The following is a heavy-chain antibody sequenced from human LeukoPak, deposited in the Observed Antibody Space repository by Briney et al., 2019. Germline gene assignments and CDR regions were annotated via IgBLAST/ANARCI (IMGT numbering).Heavy chain of an antibody. V-gene: IGHV3-7*03. CDR3: ARDIAAAGTEGWFDP. CDR1: GFTFGSYW. CDR2: VKQDGREK. J-gene: IGHJ5*02. Sequence: GGSLRLSCVVSGFTFGSYWMSWVRQAPGKGLELVASVKQDGREKYYVDSVKGRFAISRDNAKNLLYLQMNSLRAEDTAVYYCARDIAAAGTEGWFDPWGQGTLVTVSS. D-gene: IGHD6-13*01.